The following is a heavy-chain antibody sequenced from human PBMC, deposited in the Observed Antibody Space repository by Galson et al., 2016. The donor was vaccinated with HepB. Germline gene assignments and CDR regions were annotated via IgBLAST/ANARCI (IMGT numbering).Heavy chain of an antibody. Sequence: TLSLTCDVSGDSITGTYYYWSWIRQPAGRGLEWIGRAEVLGGANYSPSLKNRVTILVDTSKNQFSLKLTSVTAADTAVYYCARDTMSALDVWGKGTTVRVSA. D-gene: IGHD3-3*01. V-gene: IGHV4-61*02. CDR3: ARDTMSALDV. CDR2: AEVLGGA. CDR1: GDSITGTYYY. J-gene: IGHJ6*04.